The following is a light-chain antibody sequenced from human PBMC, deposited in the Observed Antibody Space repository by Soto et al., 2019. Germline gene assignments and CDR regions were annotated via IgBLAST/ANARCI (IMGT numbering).Light chain of an antibody. J-gene: IGLJ3*02. V-gene: IGLV2-23*02. CDR3: CSYAGSHWV. CDR1: SSDVGSYNF. Sequence: QAASVSGSPGQSIAISCTGTSSDVGSYNFVSWYQQHPGKAPKLMIYEVTKRPSGVSNRFSGSKSGNTASLTISGLQAEDEADYYCCSYAGSHWVFGGGTKLTVL. CDR2: EVT.